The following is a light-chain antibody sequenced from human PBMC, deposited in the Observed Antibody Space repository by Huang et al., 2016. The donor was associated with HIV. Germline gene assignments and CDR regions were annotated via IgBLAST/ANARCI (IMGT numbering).Light chain of an antibody. Sequence: EIVMTQSPATLAVSPGEGATLSCRASQNVRTKVAWYQQKPGQAPRLLIYGASTRATGIPARFSGTGSGTDFTLTLISLQSDDCAVYYCQHYHDWPPLAFGGGTKVEIK. CDR1: QNVRTK. V-gene: IGKV3-15*01. CDR3: QHYHDWPPLA. J-gene: IGKJ4*01. CDR2: GAS.